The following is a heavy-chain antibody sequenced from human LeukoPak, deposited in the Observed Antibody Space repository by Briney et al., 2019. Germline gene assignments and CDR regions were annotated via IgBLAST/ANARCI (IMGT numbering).Heavy chain of an antibody. J-gene: IGHJ4*02. Sequence: PGGSLKLSCAASGFTFSGSVLLWARQASGRGLEWVGRIRSKADNDATAYAASVKGRFTISRDDSRNTAYLQMNSLETEDAAMYYCTIGVYWGQGTLVTVSS. CDR1: GFTFSGSV. V-gene: IGHV3-73*01. CDR3: TIGVY. CDR2: IRSKADNDAT.